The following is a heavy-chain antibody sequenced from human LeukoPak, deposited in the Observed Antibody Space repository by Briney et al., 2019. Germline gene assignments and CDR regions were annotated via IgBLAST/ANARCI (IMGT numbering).Heavy chain of an antibody. CDR3: ASGIGSSWLDY. CDR2: MYYRGST. CDR1: GASISSYY. J-gene: IGHJ4*02. Sequence: PSETLSLTCTVSGASISSYYWSWIRQPPGKGLEWIGNMYYRGSTNYYPSLKSRVTISMETSKNQSSLKLNSVSAADTAVYYCASGIGSSWLDYWGQGTLVTVSS. V-gene: IGHV4-59*01. D-gene: IGHD6-13*01.